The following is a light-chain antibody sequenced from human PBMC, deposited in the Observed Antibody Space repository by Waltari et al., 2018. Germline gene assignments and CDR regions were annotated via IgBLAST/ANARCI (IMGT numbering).Light chain of an antibody. J-gene: IGLJ3*02. V-gene: IGLV2-14*01. CDR1: SSDVGSYNY. CDR3: CSYTTINTWV. Sequence: QSALTQPASVSGSPGQSITISCTGTSSDVGSYNYVSWYQQHPGKAPKLMIYEVSNRPSWLSDSFSGSKAANTASLAISGLQAEDEAYYFCCSYTTINTWVFGGGTYLTVL. CDR2: EVS.